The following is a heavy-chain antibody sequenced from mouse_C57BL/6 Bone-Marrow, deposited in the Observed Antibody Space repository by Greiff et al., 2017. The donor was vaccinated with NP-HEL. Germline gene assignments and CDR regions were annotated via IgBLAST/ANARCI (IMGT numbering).Heavy chain of an antibody. V-gene: IGHV1-64*01. Sequence: QVQLQQPGAELVKPGASVKLSCKASGYTFTSYWMHWVKQRPGQGLEWIGMIHPNSGSTNYNEKFKSKVTLTVDKSSSTAYMQLSSLTSEDSAVYYCARWLLRFAYWGQGTLVTVSA. J-gene: IGHJ3*01. D-gene: IGHD2-3*01. CDR2: IHPNSGST. CDR3: ARWLLRFAY. CDR1: GYTFTSYW.